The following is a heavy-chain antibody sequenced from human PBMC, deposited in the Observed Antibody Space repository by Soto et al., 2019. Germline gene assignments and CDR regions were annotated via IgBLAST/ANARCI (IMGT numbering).Heavy chain of an antibody. Sequence: QVQLVQSGAEVKKPGSSVKVSCKASGGTFSSYAISWVRQAPGQGLEWMGGIIPIFGTANYAQKFQGRVTITADESTSTAYMELRSLRSEDTAVYYCASKPLRYYYGSGSYYSDYYYYGMDVWGQGTTVTVSS. CDR2: IIPIFGTA. V-gene: IGHV1-69*01. CDR1: GGTFSSYA. D-gene: IGHD3-10*01. CDR3: ASKPLRYYYGSGSYYSDYYYYGMDV. J-gene: IGHJ6*02.